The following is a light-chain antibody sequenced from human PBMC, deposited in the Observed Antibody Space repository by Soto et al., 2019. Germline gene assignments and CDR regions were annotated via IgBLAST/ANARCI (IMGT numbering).Light chain of an antibody. V-gene: IGKV1-39*01. CDR3: QQSFSTPLT. J-gene: IGKJ4*01. CDR1: QSISSY. CDR2: ATF. Sequence: DIQLTQSPSSLSASVGDRVTITCRASQSISSYLNWYQQKPGKAPKLLIYATFNLQSGVPSRFSGSGSGTDFTLTFRSLQPEDFATYYCQQSFSTPLTFGGGTKVEI.